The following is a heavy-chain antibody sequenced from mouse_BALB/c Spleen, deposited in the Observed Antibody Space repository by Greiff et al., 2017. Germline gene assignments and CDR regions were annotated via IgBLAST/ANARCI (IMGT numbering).Heavy chain of an antibody. V-gene: IGHV5-9-4*01. CDR1: GFTFSSYA. Sequence: VQRVESGGGLVKPGGSLKLSCAASGFTFSSYAMSWVRQSPEKRLEWVAEISSGGSYTYYPDTVTGRFTISRDNAKNTLYLEMSSLRSEDTAMYYCARRGDVYAMDYWGQGTSVTVSS. J-gene: IGHJ4*01. CDR3: ARRGDVYAMDY. CDR2: ISSGGSYT.